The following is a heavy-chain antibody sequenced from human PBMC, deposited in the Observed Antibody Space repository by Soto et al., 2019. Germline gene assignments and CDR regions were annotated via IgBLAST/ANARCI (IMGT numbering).Heavy chain of an antibody. Sequence: QVQLVQSGAEVKKPGSSVKVSCKASGGTFSSYTISWVRQAPGQGLEWMGRIIPILGIANYAQKFQGRVTITADKATGTAYMELSSLRSEDTAVYYCARDWEQQLVGPLDYYYGMDVWGQGTTVTVSS. J-gene: IGHJ6*02. CDR1: GGTFSSYT. V-gene: IGHV1-69*08. CDR2: IIPILGIA. D-gene: IGHD6-13*01. CDR3: ARDWEQQLVGPLDYYYGMDV.